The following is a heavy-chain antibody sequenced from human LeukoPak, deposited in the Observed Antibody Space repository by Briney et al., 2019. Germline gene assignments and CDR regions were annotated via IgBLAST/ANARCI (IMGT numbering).Heavy chain of an antibody. CDR3: VRDLGGRSGH. CDR2: INEDGSTT. Sequence: GGSLRLSCAASGFTFSSYGMHWVRQAPGKGLVWVSRINEDGSTTNYADSVKGRSTISRDNAKNTLYLQMNSLRAEDTAVYYCVRDLGGRSGHWGQGTLVTVSS. CDR1: GFTFSSYG. J-gene: IGHJ4*02. V-gene: IGHV3-74*01. D-gene: IGHD1-26*01.